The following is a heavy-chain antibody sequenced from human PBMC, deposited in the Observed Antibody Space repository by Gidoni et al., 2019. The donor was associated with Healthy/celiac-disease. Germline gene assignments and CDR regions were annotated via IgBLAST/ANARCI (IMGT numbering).Heavy chain of an antibody. CDR2: IYYSGST. V-gene: IGHV4-61*01. D-gene: IGHD3-10*01. J-gene: IGHJ4*02. Sequence: QVQLQESGPGLVKPSETLSLTCTVSGGSVSSGSYYWSWIRQPPGKGLEWIGYIYYSGSTNYNPSLKSRVTISVDTSKNQFSLKLSSVTAADTAVYYCARCPVADYYGSGSYGAFDYWGQGTLVTVSS. CDR3: ARCPVADYYGSGSYGAFDY. CDR1: GGSVSSGSYY.